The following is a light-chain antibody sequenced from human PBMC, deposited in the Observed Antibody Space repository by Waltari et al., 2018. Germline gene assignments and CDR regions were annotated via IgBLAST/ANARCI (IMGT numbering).Light chain of an antibody. CDR2: SAS. V-gene: IGKV1-NL1*01. CDR1: QAISNS. CDR3: QHYYNAPFT. Sequence: IHMTQSPSSLSASLGDRVTITCRASQAISNSLAWYQQRPGKAPKLLLYSASKLETGVPSRFSGSGSGTDYTLTICSLQPEDFATYYCQHYYNAPFTFGPGTKVDVK. J-gene: IGKJ3*01.